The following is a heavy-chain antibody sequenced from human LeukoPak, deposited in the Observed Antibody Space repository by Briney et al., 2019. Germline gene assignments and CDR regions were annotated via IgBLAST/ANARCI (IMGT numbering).Heavy chain of an antibody. CDR2: INPNSGGT. V-gene: IGHV1-2*06. Sequence: ASVKFSCKASGYTFTGYYMHWVRQAPGQGLEWMGRINPNSGGTNYAQKFQGRVTMTRDTSISTAYMELSRLRSDDTAVYYCARIGKTSLYYGSGSYHDNPEYWGRGTLVTVSS. CDR3: ARIGKTSLYYGSGSYHDNPEY. CDR1: GYTFTGYY. J-gene: IGHJ4*02. D-gene: IGHD3-10*01.